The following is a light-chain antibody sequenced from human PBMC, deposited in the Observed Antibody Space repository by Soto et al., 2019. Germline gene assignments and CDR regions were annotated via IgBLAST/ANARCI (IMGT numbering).Light chain of an antibody. CDR3: QQYGSSPIT. CDR1: QTVRNNY. CDR2: DAS. V-gene: IGKV3-20*01. Sequence: EFVLPQSPGTLSLSPGESATLSCRASQTVRNNYLAWYQQKPGQAHRLLIYDASSRATGIPDRFSGGGSGTDFTLTISRLEPEEFAVYYCQQYGSSPITFGQGTRLEIK. J-gene: IGKJ5*01.